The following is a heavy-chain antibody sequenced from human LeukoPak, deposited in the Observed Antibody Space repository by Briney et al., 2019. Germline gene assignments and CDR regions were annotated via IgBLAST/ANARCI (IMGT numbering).Heavy chain of an antibody. Sequence: PSETLSLTCGVSGTSFTSYYWSWIRQTPGKGLEWIGEVNHSGYTNMNPPLKSRVTISVDTSKNQFSLMMTSVTAADTAVYFCARMTTGHDYWGQGTLVTVSS. CDR1: GTSFTSYY. CDR3: ARMTTGHDY. J-gene: IGHJ4*02. V-gene: IGHV4-34*01. CDR2: VNHSGYT. D-gene: IGHD4-17*01.